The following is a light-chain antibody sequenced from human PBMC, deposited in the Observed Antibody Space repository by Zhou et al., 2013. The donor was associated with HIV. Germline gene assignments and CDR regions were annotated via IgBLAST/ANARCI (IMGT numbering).Light chain of an antibody. CDR3: QQRTDWPSYT. CDR1: QSVSSY. J-gene: IGKJ2*01. V-gene: IGKV3-11*01. Sequence: EIVLTQSPATLSLSPGERATLSCRASQSVSSYLAWYQQKPGQAPRLLIYDASNRATGIPARFSGSGSGTDFTLTISSLEPEDFAVYYCQQRTDWPSYTFGRGDQ. CDR2: DAS.